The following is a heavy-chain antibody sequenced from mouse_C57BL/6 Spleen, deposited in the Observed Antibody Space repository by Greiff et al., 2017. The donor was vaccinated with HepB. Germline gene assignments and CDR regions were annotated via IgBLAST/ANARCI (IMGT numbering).Heavy chain of an antibody. D-gene: IGHD1-1*01. J-gene: IGHJ4*01. CDR2: IYPRSGNT. Sequence: VQRVESGAELARPGASVKLSCKASGYTFTSYGISWVKQRTGQGLEWIGEIYPRSGNTYYNEKFKGKATLTADKSSSTAYMELRSLTSEDSAVYFCARHYGHYYAMDYWGQGTSVTVSS. CDR1: GYTFTSYG. CDR3: ARHYGHYYAMDY. V-gene: IGHV1-81*01.